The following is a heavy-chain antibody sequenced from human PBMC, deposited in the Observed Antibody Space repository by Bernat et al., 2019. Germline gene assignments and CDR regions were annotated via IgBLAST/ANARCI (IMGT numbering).Heavy chain of an antibody. D-gene: IGHD1-26*01. J-gene: IGHJ4*02. CDR1: GYTFANYA. CDR3: ARSIDPAPGWEGRFDY. V-gene: IGHV1-3*01. CDR2: INGGTSHT. Sequence: QVQLVQSGAEVRKPGASVRVSCKTSGYTFANYAIHWVRQAPGQRLEWMGWINGGTSHTRDEQKFQGRCTITRDTSASTVYMDLSSLRSDDTAVYYCARSIDPAPGWEGRFDYWGQGTQVTVSS.